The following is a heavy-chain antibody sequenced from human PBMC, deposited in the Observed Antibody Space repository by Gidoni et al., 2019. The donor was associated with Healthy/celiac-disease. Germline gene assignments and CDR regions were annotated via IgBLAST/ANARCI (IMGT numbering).Heavy chain of an antibody. CDR3: ARGGCSGGSCYFDYYYMDV. J-gene: IGHJ6*03. V-gene: IGHV3-48*01. CDR2: ISSSSSTI. D-gene: IGHD2-15*01. Sequence: EVHLVESGGGLVQPGGSLRLSCAASGFTFRSYSMNWVRQAPGKGLEWVSYISSSSSTIYYADSVKGRFTISRDNAKNSLYLQMNSLRAEDTAVYYCARGGCSGGSCYFDYYYMDVWGKGTTVTVSS. CDR1: GFTFRSYS.